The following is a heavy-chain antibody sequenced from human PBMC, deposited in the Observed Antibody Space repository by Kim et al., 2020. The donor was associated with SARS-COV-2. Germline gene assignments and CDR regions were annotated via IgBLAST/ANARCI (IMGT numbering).Heavy chain of an antibody. Sequence: GESLKISCKGSGYTFTTYWIGWVRQMPGKGLELMGIIYPGDSDTRYSPSFQGQVTISTDKSISTAYLQWSSLKVSDTAMYYCARHVKRTDSGYSSWGQGTLVTVSS. CDR1: GYTFTTYW. J-gene: IGHJ4*02. CDR2: IYPGDSDT. V-gene: IGHV5-51*01. D-gene: IGHD3-22*01. CDR3: ARHVKRTDSGYSS.